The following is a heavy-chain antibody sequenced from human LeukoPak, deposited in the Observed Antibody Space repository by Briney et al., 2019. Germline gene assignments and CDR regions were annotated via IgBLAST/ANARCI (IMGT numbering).Heavy chain of an antibody. CDR3: AKASSSGWPYYFDY. Sequence: GGSLRLSCVVSRFTFNNYVVAWVRQAPGKGLEWVSAISGSGGSTYYAEPMKGRFTISRDNSKNTLYLQMNSLTAEDTAVYYCAKASSSGWPYYFDYWGQGTLVTVSS. CDR1: RFTFNNYV. D-gene: IGHD6-25*01. CDR2: ISGSGGST. J-gene: IGHJ4*02. V-gene: IGHV3-23*01.